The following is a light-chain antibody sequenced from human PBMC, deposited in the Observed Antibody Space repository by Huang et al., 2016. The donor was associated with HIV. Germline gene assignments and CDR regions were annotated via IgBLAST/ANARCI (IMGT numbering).Light chain of an antibody. CDR2: AAS. Sequence: AVQLTQSPSSLSASVGDTCIISCRASQDIGTSLAWYQQKTGRPPKLLISAASTLQAGVPSRFSGESAGTYFTLFITSLQPEDFATYYCQQLHTYPITFGQGTRLDMK. CDR3: QQLHTYPIT. V-gene: IGKV1-13*02. CDR1: QDIGTS. J-gene: IGKJ5*01.